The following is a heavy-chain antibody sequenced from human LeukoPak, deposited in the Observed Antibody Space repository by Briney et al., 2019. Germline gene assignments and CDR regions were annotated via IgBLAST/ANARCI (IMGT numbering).Heavy chain of an antibody. Sequence: PSQTLSLTCTVSGGSISSGDYYWSWIRQPPGKGLEWIGYIYYSGSTYYNPSLKSRATISVDTSKNQFSLKLSSVTAADTAVYYCARYDYGGILFDYWGQGTLVTVSS. D-gene: IGHD4-23*01. CDR2: IYYSGST. CDR1: GGSISSGDYY. V-gene: IGHV4-30-4*08. CDR3: ARYDYGGILFDY. J-gene: IGHJ4*02.